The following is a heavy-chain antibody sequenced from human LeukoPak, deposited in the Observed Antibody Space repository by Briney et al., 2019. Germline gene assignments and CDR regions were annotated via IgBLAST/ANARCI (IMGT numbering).Heavy chain of an antibody. D-gene: IGHD6-13*01. CDR3: ARGETEETGTRPDAFDI. V-gene: IGHV1-2*02. Sequence: GASVTVSCTASGYTFTGYYMHWVRQAPGQGLEWMGWINPNSGDTKYAQKFQGRVTITRDTSISTAYMELTRLRSDDSAVYYCARGETEETGTRPDAFDIWGQGTMVTVSS. J-gene: IGHJ3*02. CDR2: INPNSGDT. CDR1: GYTFTGYY.